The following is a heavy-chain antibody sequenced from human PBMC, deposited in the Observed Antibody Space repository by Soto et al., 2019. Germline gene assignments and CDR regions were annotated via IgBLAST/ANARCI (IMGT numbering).Heavy chain of an antibody. CDR3: ARWGDYSNSTPLAYYYYGMDV. CDR1: GGSISSSSYY. Sequence: QLQLQESGPGLVKPSETLSLTCTVSGGSISSSSYYWGWIRQPPGKGLEWIGSIYYSGSTYYNPSLKSRVTISVDTSKNQFSLKLSSVTAADTAVYYCARWGDYSNSTPLAYYYYGMDVWGQGTTVTVSS. CDR2: IYYSGST. V-gene: IGHV4-39*01. J-gene: IGHJ6*02. D-gene: IGHD4-4*01.